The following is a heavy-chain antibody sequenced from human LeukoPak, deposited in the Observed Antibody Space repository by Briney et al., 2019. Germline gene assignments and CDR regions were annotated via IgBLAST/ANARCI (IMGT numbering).Heavy chain of an antibody. CDR1: GFTFSSYA. V-gene: IGHV3-30*04. CDR3: ARVRYYYDSSGLPQY. Sequence: GGSLRLSRAASGFTFSSYAMHWVRQAPGKGLEWVAVISYDGSNKYYADSVKGRFTISRDNSKNTLYLQMNSLRAEDTAVYYCARVRYYYDSSGLPQYWGQGTLVTVSS. D-gene: IGHD3-22*01. J-gene: IGHJ4*02. CDR2: ISYDGSNK.